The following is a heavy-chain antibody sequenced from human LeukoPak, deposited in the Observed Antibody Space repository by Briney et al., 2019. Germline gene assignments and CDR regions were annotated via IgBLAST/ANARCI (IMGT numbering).Heavy chain of an antibody. Sequence: SETLSLTCTVSGSSISSYYWSWIRQPPGKGLEWIGYIYYSGSTNYNPSLKSRVTISVDTSKNQFSLKPSSVTAADTAVYYCARLKGGYFDYWGQGTLVTVSS. CDR2: IYYSGST. V-gene: IGHV4-59*08. D-gene: IGHD3-16*01. CDR1: GSSISSYY. CDR3: ARLKGGYFDY. J-gene: IGHJ4*02.